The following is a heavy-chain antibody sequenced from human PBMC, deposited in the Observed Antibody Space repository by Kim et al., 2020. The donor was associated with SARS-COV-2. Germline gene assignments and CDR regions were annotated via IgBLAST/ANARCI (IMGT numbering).Heavy chain of an antibody. Sequence: STTYANPVKGRFTISRDNSKNTLYLQMNSLRAEDTAVYYCARTHQTGWFDPWGQGTLVTVSS. V-gene: IGHV3-23*01. CDR3: ARTHQTGWFDP. J-gene: IGHJ5*02. CDR2: ST.